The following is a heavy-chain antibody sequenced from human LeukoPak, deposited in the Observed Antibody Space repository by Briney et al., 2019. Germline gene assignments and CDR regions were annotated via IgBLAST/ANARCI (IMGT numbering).Heavy chain of an antibody. D-gene: IGHD2-2*01. CDR2: ISGSVGST. Sequence: GGCLRLSCAASGFTLSSFATSWVRQPPGKGLGWVSDISGSVGSTYYADSVKSRFTIYRDNSKNTLYLQMNSLRAEDTAVYYCAKVGYCSSTSCPNDYWGQGTQVTGSS. CDR3: AKVGYCSSTSCPNDY. CDR1: GFTLSSFA. V-gene: IGHV3-23*01. J-gene: IGHJ4*02.